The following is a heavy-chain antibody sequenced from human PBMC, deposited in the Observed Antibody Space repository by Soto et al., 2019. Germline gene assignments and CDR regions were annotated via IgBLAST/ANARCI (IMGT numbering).Heavy chain of an antibody. J-gene: IGHJ5*02. CDR3: ARIPVDTSMIYWLDP. V-gene: IGHV4-61*08. CDR1: GGSVSSGDYY. D-gene: IGHD5-18*01. CDR2: IYYSGNT. Sequence: SDTLSLTCTVSGGSVSSGDYYWSWIRQPPGKGLEWIGYIYYSGNTNYNPSLKSRVIISVDTSKNLFSLKLTSVTAADTAVYYCARIPVDTSMIYWLDPWGQGTLVTVS.